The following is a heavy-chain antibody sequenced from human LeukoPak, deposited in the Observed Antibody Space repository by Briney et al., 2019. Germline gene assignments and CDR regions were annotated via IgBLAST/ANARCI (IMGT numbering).Heavy chain of an antibody. CDR1: GYSISSGYY. Sequence: SETLSLTCTVSGYSISSGYYWGWIRQPPGKGLEWIGSIYHSGSTYYNPSLKSRVTISVDTSKNQFSLKLSSVTAADTAVYYCARVRDSSGYYYYYYYMDVWGKGTTVTVSS. CDR3: ARVRDSSGYYYYYYYMDV. J-gene: IGHJ6*03. D-gene: IGHD3-22*01. V-gene: IGHV4-38-2*02. CDR2: IYHSGST.